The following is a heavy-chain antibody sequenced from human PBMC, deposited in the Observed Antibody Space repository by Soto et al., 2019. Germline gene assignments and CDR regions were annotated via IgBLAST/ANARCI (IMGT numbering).Heavy chain of an antibody. V-gene: IGHV4-59*01. CDR1: GGSISSYY. CDR3: ARDPGYYGSGSTLNWFDP. CDR2: IYYSGST. Sequence: SETLSLTCTVSGGSISSYYWSWIRQPPGKGLEWIGYIYYSGSTNYNPSLKSRVTISVDTSKNQFSLKLSSVTAADTAVYYCARDPGYYGSGSTLNWFDPWGQGTLVTVSS. J-gene: IGHJ5*02. D-gene: IGHD3-10*01.